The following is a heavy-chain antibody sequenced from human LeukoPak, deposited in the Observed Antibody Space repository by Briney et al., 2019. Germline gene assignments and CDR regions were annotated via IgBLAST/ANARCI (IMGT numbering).Heavy chain of an antibody. Sequence: PGGSLRLSCAASGFTFSSYAMSWVRQAPGKGLEWVSAISGSGGSTYYADSVKGRFTISRDNSKNTLYLQMNSLRAEDTAVYYCAKEPPRYFTMVRGVMGPFDYWGQGTLVTVSS. CDR3: AKEPPRYFTMVRGVMGPFDY. CDR1: GFTFSSYA. V-gene: IGHV3-23*01. CDR2: ISGSGGST. J-gene: IGHJ4*02. D-gene: IGHD3-10*01.